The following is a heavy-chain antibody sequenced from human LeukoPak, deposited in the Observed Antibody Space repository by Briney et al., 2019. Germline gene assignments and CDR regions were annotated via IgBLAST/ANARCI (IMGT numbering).Heavy chain of an antibody. D-gene: IGHD3-10*01. V-gene: IGHV3-21*01. CDR3: ARAVYGSGSIPGLY. CDR2: ISSSSSYI. J-gene: IGHJ4*02. Sequence: GGSLRLSCAASGFTFSSYSMNWVRQAPGKGLEWVSSISSSSSYIYYADSVKGRFTISRDNAKNSLYLQMNSLRAEDTAVYYCARAVYGSGSIPGLYWGQGTLVTVSS. CDR1: GFTFSSYS.